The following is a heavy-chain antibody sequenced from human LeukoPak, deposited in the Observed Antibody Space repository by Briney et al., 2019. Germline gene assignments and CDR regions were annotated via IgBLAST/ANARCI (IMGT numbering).Heavy chain of an antibody. D-gene: IGHD3-9*01. J-gene: IGHJ5*02. Sequence: GGSLRLSCAASGFTFSSYGMHWVRQAPGKGLEWVAVIWYDGSNKYYADSVKGRFTISRDNSKNTLYLQMNSLRAEDTAVYYCARDIGATYYDILTGYNWFDPWGQGTLVTVSS. CDR1: GFTFSSYG. CDR3: ARDIGATYYDILTGYNWFDP. V-gene: IGHV3-33*01. CDR2: IWYDGSNK.